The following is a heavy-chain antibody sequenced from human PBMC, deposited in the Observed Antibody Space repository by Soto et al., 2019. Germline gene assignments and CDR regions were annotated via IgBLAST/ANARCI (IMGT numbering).Heavy chain of an antibody. J-gene: IGHJ4*02. Sequence: GGSLRLSCAASGFTFSSYAMSWVRQAPGKGLEWVSAISGSGGSTYYADSVKGRFSISRDNSKNTLYLQMNSLRAEDTAVYYCAKFGLQIPYPFDYWGQGTLVTVSS. V-gene: IGHV3-23*01. CDR3: AKFGLQIPYPFDY. CDR1: GFTFSSYA. D-gene: IGHD4-4*01. CDR2: ISGSGGST.